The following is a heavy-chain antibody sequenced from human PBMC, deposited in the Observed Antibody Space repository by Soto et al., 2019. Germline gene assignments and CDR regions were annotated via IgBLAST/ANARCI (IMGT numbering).Heavy chain of an antibody. Sequence: SETLSLTCTVSGGSISSGDYYWSWIRQPPGKGLEWIGYIYYSGSTYYNPSLKSRVTISVDTSKNQFSLKLSSVTAADTAVYYCARITTVTHRFDYWGQGTLVTVS. J-gene: IGHJ4*02. CDR2: IYYSGST. V-gene: IGHV4-30-4*01. D-gene: IGHD4-17*01. CDR1: GGSISSGDYY. CDR3: ARITTVTHRFDY.